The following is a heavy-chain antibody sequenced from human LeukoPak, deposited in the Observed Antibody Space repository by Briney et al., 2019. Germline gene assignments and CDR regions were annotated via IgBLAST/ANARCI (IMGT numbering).Heavy chain of an antibody. J-gene: IGHJ4*02. V-gene: IGHV1-69*01. D-gene: IGHD2-15*01. CDR2: IIPIFGTA. CDR3: ARRCSGGSCYSTYFDY. CDR1: GGTFSSYA. Sequence: SVKVSCKASGGTFSSYAISWVRQAPGQGLEWMGGIIPIFGTANYAQKFQGRVTITADESTSTAYMELSSLRSEDTAVYYCARRCSGGSCYSTYFDYWGQGTLVTVSS.